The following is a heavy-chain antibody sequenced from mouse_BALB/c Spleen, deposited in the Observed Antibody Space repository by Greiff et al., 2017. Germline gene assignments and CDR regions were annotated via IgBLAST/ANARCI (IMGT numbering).Heavy chain of an antibody. J-gene: IGHJ3*01. CDR2: ISSGGSYT. Sequence: EVQLVESGGDLVKPGGSLKLSCAASGFTFSSYGMSWVRQTPDKRLEWVATISSGGSYTYYPDSVKGRFTISRDNAKNTLYLQMSSLKSEDTAMYYCAREGGGWAYWGQGTLVTVSA. V-gene: IGHV5-6*01. CDR1: GFTFSSYG. CDR3: AREGGGWAY. D-gene: IGHD2-3*01.